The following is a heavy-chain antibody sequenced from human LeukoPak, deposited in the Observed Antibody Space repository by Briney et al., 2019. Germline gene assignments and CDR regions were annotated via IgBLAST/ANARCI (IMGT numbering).Heavy chain of an antibody. J-gene: IGHJ6*03. CDR1: GGTFSSYA. V-gene: IGHV1-69*13. Sequence: ASVKVSCKSSGGTFSSYAISWVRPAPGQGLEWMGGIIPIFGTANYAQKFQGRVTITADESTSTAYMELSSLRSDDTAVYYCSRDNGDYGPYYMDVWGKGTTVTVSS. CDR2: IIPIFGTA. CDR3: SRDNGDYGPYYMDV. D-gene: IGHD4-17*01.